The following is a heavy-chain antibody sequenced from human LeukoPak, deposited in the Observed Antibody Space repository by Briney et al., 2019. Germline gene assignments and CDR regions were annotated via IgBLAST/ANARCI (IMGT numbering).Heavy chain of an antibody. CDR3: ARGGLSYFDY. Sequence: SETLSLTCSVSGDSISLSFYYWGWIRQPPGKALEWIGYIYYSGSTNYNPSLKSRVTLSMDTSKNQFSLRLSSVTAADTAVYYCARGGLSYFDYWGQGTLVTVSS. D-gene: IGHD3/OR15-3a*01. V-gene: IGHV4-61*05. J-gene: IGHJ4*02. CDR2: IYYSGST. CDR1: GDSISLSFYY.